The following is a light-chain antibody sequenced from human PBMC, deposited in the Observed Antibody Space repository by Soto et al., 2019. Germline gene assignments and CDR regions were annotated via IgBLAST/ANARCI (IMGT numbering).Light chain of an antibody. CDR3: QQYNNWPLFT. CDR2: GAS. CDR1: QSVSSS. V-gene: IGKV3-15*01. J-gene: IGKJ3*01. Sequence: EIVMTQSPATLSVSPGERATLSCRASQSVSSSVAWYRQNPGQAPRLLIYGASTRATGIPARFSGSGSGTEFTLTISSLQSEDFAVYYCQQYNNWPLFTFGPGTKVDIK.